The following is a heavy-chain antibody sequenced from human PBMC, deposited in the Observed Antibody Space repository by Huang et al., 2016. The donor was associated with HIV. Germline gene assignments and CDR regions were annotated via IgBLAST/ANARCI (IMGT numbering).Heavy chain of an antibody. CDR3: AKVRDDYGDYYFDY. J-gene: IGHJ4*02. V-gene: IGHV3-30*18. D-gene: IGHD4-17*01. CDR2: ISDDGSKK. Sequence: QVQLVESGGGVVQPGRSLRLSCAASGFTFSTYGMHWVRQAPGKGLEWVAVISDDGSKKDYADSVKGRFTISRDNSQNTLFLQMNSLRPEDTAVYYCAKVRDDYGDYYFDYWGQGTLVTVSS. CDR1: GFTFSTYG.